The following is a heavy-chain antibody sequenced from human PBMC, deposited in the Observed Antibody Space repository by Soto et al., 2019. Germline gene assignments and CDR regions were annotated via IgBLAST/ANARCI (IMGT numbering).Heavy chain of an antibody. J-gene: IGHJ6*02. CDR2: ISNDGNNK. D-gene: IGHD2-15*01. V-gene: IGHV3-30*18. CDR1: GYTFGSYG. CDR3: AKDFCSGGGSSPPHYGRDV. Sequence: GGSLRLSCAASGYTFGSYGMQWVRQAPGKGLEWVAIISNDGNNKYYADSVKGRFTISRDNSENTLYLQMNSLRAEDTAVYYWAKDFCSGGGSSPPHYGRDVWGQGTTVTFSS.